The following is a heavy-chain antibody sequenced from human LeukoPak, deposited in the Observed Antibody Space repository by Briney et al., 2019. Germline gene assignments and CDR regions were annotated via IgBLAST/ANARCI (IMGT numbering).Heavy chain of an antibody. CDR1: GFIFNKAW. D-gene: IGHD2-21*01. CDR2: IKSNNDGGTT. Sequence: EGSLRLSCAASGFIFNKAWTNCVRQAPGKGPEWVGRIKSNNDGGTTDYASPVEGRFIISREESKNTIYLQMNRLIIDDTAIYYCTPVMVEDRGFWGQGTLVTVSS. CDR3: TPVMVEDRGF. J-gene: IGHJ4*02. V-gene: IGHV3-15*01.